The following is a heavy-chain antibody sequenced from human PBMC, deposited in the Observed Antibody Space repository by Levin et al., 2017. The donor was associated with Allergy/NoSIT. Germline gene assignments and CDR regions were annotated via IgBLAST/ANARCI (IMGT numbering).Heavy chain of an antibody. D-gene: IGHD5-18*01. V-gene: IGHV3-23*01. CDR3: AKSLGFNYGLPPDY. CDR1: GFTFNNFA. J-gene: IGHJ4*02. Sequence: GASVKVSCAASGFTFNNFAINWVRQTPGKGLEWVSSISGSGGDTFYADSVKGRFTISRDRSKNTVSLQMNSLRAEDTAVYYCAKSLGFNYGLPPDYWGQGTLVTVSS. CDR2: ISGSGGDT.